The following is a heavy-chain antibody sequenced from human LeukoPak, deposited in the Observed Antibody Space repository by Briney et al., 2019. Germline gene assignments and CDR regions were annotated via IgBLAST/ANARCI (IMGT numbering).Heavy chain of an antibody. J-gene: IGHJ3*02. D-gene: IGHD3-16*01. V-gene: IGHV3-21*04. CDR1: GFTFRSYS. CDR2: IDPSSTYI. CDR3: ASRSAAGFWGPTGDAFDI. Sequence: GGSLRLSCAASGFTFRSYSMNWVRQAPGKGLEWVSAIDPSSTYIYYADSVKGRFTISRDNSKNTLYLQMNSLRAEDTAVYYCASRSAAGFWGPTGDAFDIWGQGTMVTVSS.